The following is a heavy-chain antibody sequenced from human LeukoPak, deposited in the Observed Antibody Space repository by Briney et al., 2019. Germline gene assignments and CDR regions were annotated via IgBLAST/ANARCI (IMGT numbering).Heavy chain of an antibody. J-gene: IGHJ6*02. CDR3: ASLPYYYYYGMDV. CDR1: GFTFSSYW. CDR2: IKQDGSEK. Sequence: GGSLRLSCAASGFTFSSYWMSWVRQAPGKGLEWVANIKQDGSEKYYVDSVKGRLTISRDNAKNSLYLQMNSLRAEDTAVYYCASLPYYYYYGMDVWGQGTTVTVSS. V-gene: IGHV3-7*01.